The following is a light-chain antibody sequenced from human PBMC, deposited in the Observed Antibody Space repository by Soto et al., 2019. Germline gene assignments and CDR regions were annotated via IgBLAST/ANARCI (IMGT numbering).Light chain of an antibody. CDR3: MRGTHWPPYT. V-gene: IGKV2-30*01. Sequence: EVVMTQSPLSLPVTFGQPASISCRSSQSLAYIGGNTYLSWFQQRPGQSPRRLIYKVSNRESGVPDRFSGSGSGTDFTLKISRVEAEDVGVYYCMRGTHWPPYTFGQGTKLEIK. CDR2: KVS. J-gene: IGKJ2*01. CDR1: QSLAYIGGNTY.